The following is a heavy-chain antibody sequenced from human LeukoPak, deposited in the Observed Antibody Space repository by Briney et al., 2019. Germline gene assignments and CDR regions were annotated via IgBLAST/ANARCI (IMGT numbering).Heavy chain of an antibody. CDR3: ARGSVLGWLPDDY. J-gene: IGHJ4*02. CDR2: MNTNSGNT. CDR1: GYTLTSYD. D-gene: IGHD3-22*01. V-gene: IGHV1-8*01. Sequence: ASVKVSCKASGYTLTSYDINWVRQATGQGLEWMGWMNTNSGNTGYAQKFHGRVTMTRNTSISTAYMELSSLRSEDTAVYYCARGSVLGWLPDDYWGQGTLVTVSS.